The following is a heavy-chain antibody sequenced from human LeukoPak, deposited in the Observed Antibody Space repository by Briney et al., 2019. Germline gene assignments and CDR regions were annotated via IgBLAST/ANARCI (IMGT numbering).Heavy chain of an antibody. CDR3: ARALYSSRHTTYYYYGMDV. J-gene: IGHJ6*02. CDR1: GFTFSSYD. D-gene: IGHD6-13*01. Sequence: GGSLRLSCAASGFTFSSYDMHWVRQATGKGLEWVSAIGTAGDTYYPGSVKGRFTISRENAKNSLYLQMNSLRAGDTAVYYCARALYSSRHTTYYYYGMDVWGQGTTVTVSS. CDR2: IGTAGDT. V-gene: IGHV3-13*01.